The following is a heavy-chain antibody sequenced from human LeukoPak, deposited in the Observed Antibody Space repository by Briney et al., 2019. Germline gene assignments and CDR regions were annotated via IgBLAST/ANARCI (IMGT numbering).Heavy chain of an antibody. CDR1: GYTVTSYD. D-gene: IGHD3-22*01. CDR2: MNPNSGNT. J-gene: IGHJ6*03. V-gene: IGHV1-8*01. Sequence: GASVKVSCKASGYTVTSYDINWVRQATGQGLEWMGWMNPNSGNTGYAQKFQGRVTMTRNTSISTAYMELSSLRSEDTAVYYCARATIVEPNTHRGDYYYYYMDVWGKGTTVTISS. CDR3: ARATIVEPNTHRGDYYYYYMDV.